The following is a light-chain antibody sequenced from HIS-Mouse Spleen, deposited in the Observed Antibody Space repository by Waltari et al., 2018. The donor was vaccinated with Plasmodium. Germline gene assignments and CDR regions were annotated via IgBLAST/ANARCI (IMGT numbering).Light chain of an antibody. V-gene: IGLV2-23*01. CDR2: EGS. CDR1: SSDVGSYNL. CDR3: CSYAGSRV. Sequence: QSALTQPASVSGSPGQSITISCTGTSSDVGSYNLVSWYQQHPGKAPKLMIYEGSKRPSGVSNRFSGSKCGNTASLKISGLQAEDEAEYYCCSYAGSRVFGGGTKLTVL. J-gene: IGLJ2*01.